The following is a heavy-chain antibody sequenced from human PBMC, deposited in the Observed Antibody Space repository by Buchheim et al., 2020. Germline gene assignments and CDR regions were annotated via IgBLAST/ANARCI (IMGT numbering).Heavy chain of an antibody. CDR3: ARRGRYYDTLSWYFDL. Sequence: QVQLQQWGAGLLKPSETLSLTCAVYGGSFSGYYWSWIRQPPGKGLEWIGEINHSGSTNYNPSLKSRVPISVDTSKNQFSLKLSSVTAADTAVYYCARRGRYYDTLSWYFDLWGRGTL. D-gene: IGHD3-22*01. CDR1: GGSFSGYY. V-gene: IGHV4-34*01. J-gene: IGHJ2*01. CDR2: INHSGST.